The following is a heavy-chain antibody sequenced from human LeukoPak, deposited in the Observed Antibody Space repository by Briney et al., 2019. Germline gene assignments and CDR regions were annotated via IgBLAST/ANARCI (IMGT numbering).Heavy chain of an antibody. CDR2: KYYSGSA. V-gene: IGHV4-31*03. Sequence: SQTLSLTCSVSGVSVSDGRYYWTWIRQHPGKGLECIGYKYYSGSAKYNPSLKSRLTISIDTSKNQFSLHLSSVTAADTATYYCATPYCSTISCLDVFNMWGQGTRVTVSS. CDR1: GVSVSDGRYY. J-gene: IGHJ3*02. CDR3: ATPYCSTISCLDVFNM. D-gene: IGHD2-2*01.